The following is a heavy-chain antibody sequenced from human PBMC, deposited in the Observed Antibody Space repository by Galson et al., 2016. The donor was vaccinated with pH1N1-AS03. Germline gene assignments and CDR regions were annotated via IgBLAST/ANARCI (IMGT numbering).Heavy chain of an antibody. Sequence: SLRLSCAASGLTFSSYWMSWVRQAPGKGLEWVANIKVDGSEKYYVDSVKGRFIISRDNTKNSLYLQVNSLRAEDAAVYYCARKRPTYFDYWGQGTLVTVSS. J-gene: IGHJ4*02. CDR2: IKVDGSEK. D-gene: IGHD2-21*01. CDR3: ARKRPTYFDY. V-gene: IGHV3-7*01. CDR1: GLTFSSYW.